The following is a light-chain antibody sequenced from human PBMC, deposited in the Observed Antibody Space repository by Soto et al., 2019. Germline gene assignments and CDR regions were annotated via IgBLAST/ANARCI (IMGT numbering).Light chain of an antibody. V-gene: IGKV3-20*01. CDR2: GAS. CDR3: QQYGSSPIT. J-gene: IGKJ5*01. Sequence: ESVLTQSPGTLSLSPGERSTLSCRASQTVSSSLAWYKQKNGQXPRXXISGASTRATGIPDRLSGSGSETDLTITISRLEPEDCELYEGQQYGSSPITFGQGTRLEIK. CDR1: QTVSSS.